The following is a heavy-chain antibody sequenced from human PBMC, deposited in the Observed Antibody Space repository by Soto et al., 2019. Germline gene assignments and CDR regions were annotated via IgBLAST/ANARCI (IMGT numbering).Heavy chain of an antibody. V-gene: IGHV4-39*01. D-gene: IGHD2-2*01. Sequence: SETLSLTCTVSGGSISSSSYYGGWIRQPPGKGLEWIGSIYYSGSTYYNPSLKSRVTISVDTSKNQFSLKLSSVTAADTAVYYCARHEYQLLFSRFWFDPWGQGTLVTVSS. CDR1: GGSISSSSYY. CDR2: IYYSGST. J-gene: IGHJ5*02. CDR3: ARHEYQLLFSRFWFDP.